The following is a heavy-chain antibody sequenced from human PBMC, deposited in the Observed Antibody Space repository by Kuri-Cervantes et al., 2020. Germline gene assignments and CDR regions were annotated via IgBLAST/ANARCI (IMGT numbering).Heavy chain of an antibody. CDR1: GGFISSYY. CDR2: IYYSGNT. Sequence: GSLRLSCTVSGGFISSYYWSWIRQPPGKGLEWIGYIYYSGNTNYNPSLKSRVTISVDTSKNQFSPKLSSVTAADTAVYYCARQGGERYSSGWDIVVEQEGQDYWGQGTLVTVSS. CDR3: ARQGGERYSSGWDIVVEQEGQDY. J-gene: IGHJ4*02. D-gene: IGHD6-19*01. V-gene: IGHV4-59*08.